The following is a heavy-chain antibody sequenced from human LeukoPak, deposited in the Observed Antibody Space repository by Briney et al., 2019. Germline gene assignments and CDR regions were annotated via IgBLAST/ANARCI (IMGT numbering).Heavy chain of an antibody. V-gene: IGHV1-18*01. J-gene: IGHJ5*02. CDR1: GYTFTRWN. CDR3: ARGGYSSGWYWFDP. Sequence: GASVKVSCKASGYTFTRWNFSWVRQAPGQGLEWMGWISTYNGDTKYAQKFQGRVTMTRDTSISTAYMELSRLRSDDTAVYYCARGGYSSGWYWFDPWGQGTLVTVSS. D-gene: IGHD6-19*01. CDR2: ISTYNGDT.